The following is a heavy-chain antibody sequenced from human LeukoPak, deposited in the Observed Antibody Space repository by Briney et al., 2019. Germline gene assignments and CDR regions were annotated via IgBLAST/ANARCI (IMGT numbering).Heavy chain of an antibody. CDR1: GFTFDDYA. Sequence: GRSLRLSCAASGFTFDDYAMHWVRQAPGKGLEWVSGISWNSGSIGYADSVKGRFTISRDNAKNSLYLQMISLRAEDTALYYCAKDRGSSWYPNFDYWGQGTLVTVSS. V-gene: IGHV3-9*01. D-gene: IGHD6-13*01. CDR2: ISWNSGSI. CDR3: AKDRGSSWYPNFDY. J-gene: IGHJ4*02.